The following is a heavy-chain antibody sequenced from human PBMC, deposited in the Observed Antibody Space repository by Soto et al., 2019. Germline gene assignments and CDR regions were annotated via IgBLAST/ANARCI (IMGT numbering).Heavy chain of an antibody. Sequence: QPGGSLRLSCLASGYVVSGQWVHWVRHVPGKGLEWVPGISGEGWTITYADSVKGRFTISRDNAENTLFLQMNSLRVEDRAVYHCSCGKYHSMDVWGQVATVTDAS. CDR3: SCGKYHSMDV. CDR2: ISGEGWTI. V-gene: IGHV3-74*03. CDR1: GYVVSGQW. J-gene: IGHJ6*02. D-gene: IGHD6-6*01.